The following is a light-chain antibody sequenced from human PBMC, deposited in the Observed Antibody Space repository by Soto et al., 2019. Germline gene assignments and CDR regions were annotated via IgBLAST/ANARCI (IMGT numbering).Light chain of an antibody. CDR3: SSFAGL. CDR1: SSDVGGYNY. Sequence: QSVLTQPASVSGSPGQSITISCTGTSSDVGGYNYVSWYQQHPGKAPKLMIYEVSNRPSGVSNRFSGSKSGNTASLTISGLQAEDEADYYCSSFAGLFGGGTKLPS. CDR2: EVS. J-gene: IGLJ2*01. V-gene: IGLV2-14*01.